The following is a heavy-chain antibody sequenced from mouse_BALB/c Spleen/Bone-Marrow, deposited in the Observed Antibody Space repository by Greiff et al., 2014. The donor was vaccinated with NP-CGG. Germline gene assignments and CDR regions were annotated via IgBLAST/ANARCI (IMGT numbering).Heavy chain of an antibody. Sequence: EVQLQQSGPELEKPGASVKIFCKASGYSFTDSNMNWVKQSNGKNLEWIGNIDPYYGGTSYSQKFKGKATLTVDKSSSTAYMQLRSLTSEDSAVYYCAKKDYGSSSFDYWGQGTTLTVSS. CDR1: GYSFTDSN. CDR3: AKKDYGSSSFDY. V-gene: IGHV1-39*01. CDR2: IDPYYGGT. D-gene: IGHD1-1*01. J-gene: IGHJ2*01.